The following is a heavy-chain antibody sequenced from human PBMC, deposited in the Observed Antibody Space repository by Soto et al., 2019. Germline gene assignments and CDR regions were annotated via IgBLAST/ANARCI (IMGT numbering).Heavy chain of an antibody. CDR1: GFTFSNYW. V-gene: IGHV3-7*01. J-gene: IGHJ6*02. CDR3: TSGNYYNGMDV. Sequence: GGSLRLSCAASGFTFSNYWMTWVRQAPGKGLEWVANIKKDGSEQYYVDSVKGRFTVSRDNAKNSVDLQMNSLRPEDTAVYYCTSGNYYNGMDVWGQGTTVTVSS. CDR2: IKKDGSEQ. D-gene: IGHD3-10*01.